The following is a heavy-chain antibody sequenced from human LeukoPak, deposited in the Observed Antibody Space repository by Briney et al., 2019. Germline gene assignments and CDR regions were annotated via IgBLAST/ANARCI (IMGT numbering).Heavy chain of an antibody. D-gene: IGHD2-2*01. Sequence: SETLSLTCAVSGGSFSGYYWSWIRQPPGKGLEWIGEINHSGSTNYNPSLKSRVTISVDTSKNQFSLKLSSVTAADTAVYYCARVAAIVVVPAANLGWFDPWGQGTLVTVSS. J-gene: IGHJ5*02. CDR3: ARVAAIVVVPAANLGWFDP. CDR2: INHSGST. CDR1: GGSFSGYY. V-gene: IGHV4-34*01.